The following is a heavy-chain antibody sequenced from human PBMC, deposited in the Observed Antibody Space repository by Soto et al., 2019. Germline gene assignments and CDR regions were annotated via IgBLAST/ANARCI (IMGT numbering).Heavy chain of an antibody. V-gene: IGHV3-33*01. CDR2: IWPDGNNK. CDR1: GFTFSNYG. CDR3: ASAGIVATTQLGWFDP. D-gene: IGHD1-26*01. J-gene: IGHJ5*02. Sequence: QVQLVESGGGVGQPGRSLRLSCTASGFTFSNYGIHWGRQAQGKGLEWVAVIWPDGNNKYYPESVKGRFTISRDNSKNTIYLQMNSLRAEDTAVYYWASAGIVATTQLGWFDPWGQGTLGNVSS.